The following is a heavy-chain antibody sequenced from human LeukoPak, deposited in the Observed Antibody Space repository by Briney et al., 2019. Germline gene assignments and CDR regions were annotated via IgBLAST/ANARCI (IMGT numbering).Heavy chain of an antibody. D-gene: IGHD1-14*01. CDR3: AKPARTDYADY. J-gene: IGHJ4*02. CDR1: GFTFSSYG. CDR2: INGIGGST. V-gene: IGHV3-23*01. Sequence: PGGSLRLSCAASGFTFSSYGMSWVRQAPGKGLEWVSSINGIGGSTYYADSVKGRFTISRDNSKNALYLQMNSLRAEDTAVYYCAKPARTDYADYWGQGTLVTVSS.